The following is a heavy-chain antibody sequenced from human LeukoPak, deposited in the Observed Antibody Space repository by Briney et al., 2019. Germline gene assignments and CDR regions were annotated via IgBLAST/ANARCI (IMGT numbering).Heavy chain of an antibody. CDR2: ISSSGSTI. J-gene: IGHJ5*02. V-gene: IGHV3-48*03. CDR3: AREDILTGYYWFDP. Sequence: GSLRPSCAASGFTFSSYEMNWVRQAPGKGLEWVSYISSSGSTICYADSVKGRFTISRDNAKNSLYLQMNSLRAEDTAVYYCAREDILTGYYWFDPWGQGTLVTVSS. D-gene: IGHD3-9*01. CDR1: GFTFSSYE.